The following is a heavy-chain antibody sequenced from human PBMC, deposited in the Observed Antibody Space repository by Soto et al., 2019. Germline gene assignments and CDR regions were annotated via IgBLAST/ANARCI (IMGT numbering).Heavy chain of an antibody. D-gene: IGHD1-26*01. Sequence: TFETISVTCSVAGGTTINSGGRWVCIHKPPGKGLEWIGNVYYNGNTFYTPSLKSRLTISVDTSNNQFSLRLKSVTAADTALYYCARLSGTYNDRYFDFWGQGVLVTVS. J-gene: IGHJ4*02. V-gene: IGHV4-39*01. CDR2: VYYNGNT. CDR3: ARLSGTYNDRYFDF. CDR1: GGTTINSGGR.